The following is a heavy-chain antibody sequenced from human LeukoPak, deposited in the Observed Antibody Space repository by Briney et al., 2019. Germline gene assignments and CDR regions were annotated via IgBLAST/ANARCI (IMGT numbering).Heavy chain of an antibody. V-gene: IGHV3-11*04. Sequence: GGSLRLSCAASGIAVIGNYMSRVRQAPGKGLEWVSCISSSGFTIYYADSLKGRFTISRDNAKKSLYLQMDSLRVDDTALYYCAREVTMLTSDYYFDLWGRGTLVTVSS. D-gene: IGHD4-17*01. CDR1: GIAVIGNY. CDR2: ISSSGFTI. J-gene: IGHJ2*01. CDR3: AREVTMLTSDYYFDL.